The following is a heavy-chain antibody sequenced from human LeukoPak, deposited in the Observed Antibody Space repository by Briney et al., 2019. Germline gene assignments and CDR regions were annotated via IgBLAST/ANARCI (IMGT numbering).Heavy chain of an antibody. J-gene: IGHJ4*02. D-gene: IGHD2-2*02. Sequence: ASVKVSCKASGYTFTGYYMHWVRQAPGQGLEWMGWINPNSGGTNYAQKFQGRVTMTRDTSIGTAYMELSRLRSDDTAVYYCAREYCSSTSCYTLFDYWGQGTLVTVSS. CDR1: GYTFTGYY. CDR3: AREYCSSTSCYTLFDY. V-gene: IGHV1-2*02. CDR2: INPNSGGT.